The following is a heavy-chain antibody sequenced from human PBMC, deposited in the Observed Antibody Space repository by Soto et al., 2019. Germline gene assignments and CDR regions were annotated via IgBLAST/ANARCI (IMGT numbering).Heavy chain of an antibody. Sequence: QVQLVQSGEEVGKPGSSVKASGKASGYIFVNYGIAWVRQAPGQGLEGMGWISPYSVNTNYASKVQGRLTMTTDTPXSTAYMDLGSLTSDDTAVYYCAMVDNYVTPTPQDVWGQGTTVTVSS. D-gene: IGHD3-16*01. V-gene: IGHV1-18*01. J-gene: IGHJ6*02. CDR3: AMVDNYVTPTPQDV. CDR2: ISPYSVNT. CDR1: GYIFVNYG.